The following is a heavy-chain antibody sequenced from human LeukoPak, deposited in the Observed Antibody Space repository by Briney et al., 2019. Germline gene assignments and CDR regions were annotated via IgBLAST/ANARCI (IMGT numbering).Heavy chain of an antibody. D-gene: IGHD6-19*01. CDR2: IRYDGSNK. CDR3: AKDQVAVAGTSYFNWFDP. Sequence: GGSLRLSCAASGFTFSSYGMHWARQAPGKGLEWVAFIRYDGSNKYYADSVKGRFTISRDNSKNTLYLQMNSLRAEDTAVYYCAKDQVAVAGTSYFNWFDPWGQGTLVTVSS. CDR1: GFTFSSYG. J-gene: IGHJ5*02. V-gene: IGHV3-30*02.